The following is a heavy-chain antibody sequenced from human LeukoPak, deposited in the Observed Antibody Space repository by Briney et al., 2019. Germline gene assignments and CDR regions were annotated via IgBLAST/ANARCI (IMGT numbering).Heavy chain of an antibody. Sequence: GGSLRLSCAASGFIFSSHGMNWVRQAPGKGLEWVSGISPSGGITYYTDSVRGRFTVSRDNSKNTLYLQMNSLRAEDTALYYCAKGGLRGGTYNDDFWGQGTLVTVSS. CDR2: ISPSGGIT. CDR1: GFIFSSHG. V-gene: IGHV3-23*01. CDR3: AKGGLRGGTYNDDF. D-gene: IGHD3-16*01. J-gene: IGHJ4*02.